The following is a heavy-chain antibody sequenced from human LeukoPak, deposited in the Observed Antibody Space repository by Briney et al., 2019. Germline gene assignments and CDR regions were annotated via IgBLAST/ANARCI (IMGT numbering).Heavy chain of an antibody. V-gene: IGHV3-23*01. D-gene: IGHD3-10*01. Sequence: PGGSLRLSCAASGFAFGSYAINWVRQAPGKGLEWVSAISGSGGSTHYADSVKGRFTISRDNSKNTLYLQMNSLRAEDTAVYYCAKNHMVRGAIDYWGQGTLVTVSS. CDR3: AKNHMVRGAIDY. J-gene: IGHJ4*02. CDR1: GFAFGSYA. CDR2: ISGSGGST.